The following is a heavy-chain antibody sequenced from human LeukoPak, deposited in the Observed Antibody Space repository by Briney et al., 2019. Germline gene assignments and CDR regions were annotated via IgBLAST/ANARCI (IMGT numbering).Heavy chain of an antibody. J-gene: IGHJ4*02. CDR2: ISNSGSTI. V-gene: IGHV3-11*04. D-gene: IGHD3-10*01. Sequence: PGGSLRLSCAASGFIFSDYYMSWIRQAPGKGLEWVSYISNSGSTIYYAASVKGRFTISRDNAKKSLNLQMNSLRAEDTAVYYCARTRLHYFDYWGQGTLVTVSS. CDR3: ARTRLHYFDY. CDR1: GFIFSDYY.